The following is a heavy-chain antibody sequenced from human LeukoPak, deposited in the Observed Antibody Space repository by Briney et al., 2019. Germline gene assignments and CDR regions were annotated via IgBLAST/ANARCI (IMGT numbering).Heavy chain of an antibody. CDR3: AREKRSSGYGDAFDI. J-gene: IGHJ3*02. CDR1: GGSISSYY. V-gene: IGHV4-59*01. Sequence: KPSETLSLTCTVSGGSISSYYWSWIRQPPGKGLEWIGYIYYSGSTNYNPSLKSRVTISVDTSKNQFSLKLSSVTAADTAVYYCAREKRSSGYGDAFDIWGQGTMVTVSS. CDR2: IYYSGST. D-gene: IGHD5-12*01.